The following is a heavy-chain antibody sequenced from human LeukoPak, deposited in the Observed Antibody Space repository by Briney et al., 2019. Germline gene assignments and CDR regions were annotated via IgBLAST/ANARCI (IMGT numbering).Heavy chain of an antibody. D-gene: IGHD4-23*01. CDR1: GFTFSSYS. J-gene: IGHJ3*02. V-gene: IGHV3-21*01. Sequence: MSGRSLRLSCAASGFTFSSYSMNWVRQAPGKGLEWVSSISSSSSYIYYADSVKGRFTISRDNAKNSLYLQMNSLRAEDTAVYYCALAGYGGNSIAPDAFDIWGQGTMVTVSS. CDR3: ALAGYGGNSIAPDAFDI. CDR2: ISSSSSYI.